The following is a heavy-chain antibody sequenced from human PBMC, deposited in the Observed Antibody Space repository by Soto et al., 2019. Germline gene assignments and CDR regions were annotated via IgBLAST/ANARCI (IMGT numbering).Heavy chain of an antibody. Sequence: GGPLRLSCAAPEFTFSNAWRSWVRQPPGKGLEWVGRIKSKTDRWTTVYAAPVKGRFSISRDDSKNTLYLQMNSLKTEDSAVYYCTTERIAVVPAAILYYYGMDVWGQGTTVTVSS. CDR2: IKSKTDRWTT. CDR3: TTERIAVVPAAILYYYGMDV. D-gene: IGHD2-2*01. CDR1: EFTFSNAW. V-gene: IGHV3-15*01. J-gene: IGHJ6*02.